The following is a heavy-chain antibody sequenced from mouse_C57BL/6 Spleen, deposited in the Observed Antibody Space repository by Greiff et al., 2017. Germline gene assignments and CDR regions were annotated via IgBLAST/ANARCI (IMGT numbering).Heavy chain of an antibody. Sequence: QVQLKQSGAELAKPGASVKLSCKASGYTFTSYWMHWVKQRPGQGLEWIGYINPSSGYTKYNQKFKGKATLTADKSSSTAYMQLSSLTSEDSAVYYCARPTTVLDFDVWGTGTTVTVSS. D-gene: IGHD1-1*01. V-gene: IGHV1-7*01. J-gene: IGHJ1*03. CDR2: INPSSGYT. CDR3: ARPTTVLDFDV. CDR1: GYTFTSYW.